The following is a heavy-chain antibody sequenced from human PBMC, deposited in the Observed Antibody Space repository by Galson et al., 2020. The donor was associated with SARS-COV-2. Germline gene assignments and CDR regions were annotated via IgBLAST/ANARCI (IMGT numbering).Heavy chain of an antibody. Sequence: SETLSLTCTASGYSISSGYFWGWRRPPPGKGQEWMGSNYHRGSTYYNPSLKSRVTISVDTSKNQFSLKLSSVTAADTAVYYCATSSVVVVAPSPLRADFWGQGTLVTVSS. D-gene: IGHD2-15*01. V-gene: IGHV4-38-2*02. CDR3: ATSSVVVVAPSPLRADF. CDR2: NYHRGST. J-gene: IGHJ4*02. CDR1: GYSISSGYF.